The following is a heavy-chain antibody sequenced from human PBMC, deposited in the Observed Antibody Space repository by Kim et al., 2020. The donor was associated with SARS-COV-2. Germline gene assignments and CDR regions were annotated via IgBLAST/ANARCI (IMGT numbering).Heavy chain of an antibody. D-gene: IGHD2-15*01. CDR3: AGQYCSGGGGGGCYLQGFAF. J-gene: IGHJ6*02. CDR2: TAGAGAT. Sequence: GGSLRLSCATSGFTVTSNYISWVRQTPEKGLEWVSLTAGAGATYYADSVKGRFTITRDSSQNTVFLQMSSLRSDDTAVYYCAGQYCSGGGGGGCYLQGFAFWGQGTKVTVSS. V-gene: IGHV3-53*01. CDR1: GFTVTSNY.